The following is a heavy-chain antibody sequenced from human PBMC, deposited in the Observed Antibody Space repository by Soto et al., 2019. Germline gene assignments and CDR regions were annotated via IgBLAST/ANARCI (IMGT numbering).Heavy chain of an antibody. CDR1: GYTFNRYG. V-gene: IGHV1-18*01. D-gene: IGHD2-15*01. J-gene: IGHJ3*02. CDR2: ISAYNGNT. Sequence: ASVEVSCQASGYTFNRYGIRWVRQAPGPGAEGMGWISAYNGNTNYAQTLQGRVTMTTDTSTSTAYMELRSLRSDDTAVYYCARDQRDIVVVVAAEIHAFDTWGQGTMVTVSS. CDR3: ARDQRDIVVVVAAEIHAFDT.